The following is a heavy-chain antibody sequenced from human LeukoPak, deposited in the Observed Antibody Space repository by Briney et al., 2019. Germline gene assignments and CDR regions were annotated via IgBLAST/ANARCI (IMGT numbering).Heavy chain of an antibody. V-gene: IGHV4-39*01. CDR2: IYDSGST. D-gene: IGHD6-13*01. J-gene: IGHJ3*02. CDR3: ARHRIPAADDAFDI. CDR1: GGSISSSSYH. Sequence: SSETLSLTCTVSGGSISSSSYHWGWIRQPPGKGREGIGSIYDSGSTYYSPSLESRFTISVDTPKNQSSLKLNSVTAADTAVYYCARHRIPAADDAFDIWGQGTVVTVSS.